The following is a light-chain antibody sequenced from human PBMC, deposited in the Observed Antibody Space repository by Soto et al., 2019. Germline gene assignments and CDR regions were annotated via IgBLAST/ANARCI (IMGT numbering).Light chain of an antibody. Sequence: EIVLTQSPGTLSLSPGERATLSCRASQCVSSNFLAWYQQKPGQAPRLLTYGASTRATGIPARFSGSGSGTEFTLTISSLQPEDFAVYYCQQYYNWPRTFGQGTKVDIK. CDR2: GAS. CDR3: QQYYNWPRT. CDR1: QCVSSN. J-gene: IGKJ1*01. V-gene: IGKV3-15*01.